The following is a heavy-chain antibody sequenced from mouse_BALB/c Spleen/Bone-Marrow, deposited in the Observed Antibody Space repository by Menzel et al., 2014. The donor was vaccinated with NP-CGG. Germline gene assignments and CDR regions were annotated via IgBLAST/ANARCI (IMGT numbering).Heavy chain of an antibody. V-gene: IGHV5-9-4*01. CDR3: SRNSNYSFDF. CDR2: ISNGGNYT. Sequence: EVKLVESGGALVKPGGSLKLSCAASGFTFXDYAMSWVRQSPEKRLEWVAEISNGGNYTYYPDTVTGRFTISRDNAKNTLYLEMSSLRSEDTAMYYCSRNSNYSFDFWGQGTTLTVSS. CDR1: GFTFXDYA. J-gene: IGHJ2*01. D-gene: IGHD2-5*01.